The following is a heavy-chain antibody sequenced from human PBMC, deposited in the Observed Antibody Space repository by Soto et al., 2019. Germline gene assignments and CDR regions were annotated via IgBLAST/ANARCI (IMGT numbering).Heavy chain of an antibody. CDR3: ARGEDVRAAPDYYYYYGMDV. V-gene: IGHV1-69*13. D-gene: IGHD6-13*01. CDR1: GGTFSSYA. J-gene: IGHJ6*02. CDR2: IIPIFGTA. Sequence: SVKVSCKASGGTFSSYAISWVRQAPGQGLEWMGGIIPIFGTANYAQKFQGRVTITADESTSTAYMELSSLRSEDTAVYYCARGEDVRAAPDYYYYYGMDVWGQGTTVTVSS.